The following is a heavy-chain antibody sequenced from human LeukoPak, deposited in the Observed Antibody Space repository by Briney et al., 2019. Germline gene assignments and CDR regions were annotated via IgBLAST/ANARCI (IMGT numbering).Heavy chain of an antibody. J-gene: IGHJ4*02. CDR3: ATGVGGAEWLDPFDY. V-gene: IGHV1-24*01. CDR2: LDPEDGET. Sequence: ASVKVSCRVSGYTLTELSMHWVRQAPGKGLEWMGGLDPEDGETIYAQKFQGRVTMTEDTSTDTAYMELSSLRSEDTAVYYCATGVGGAEWLDPFDYWGQGTLVTVSS. CDR1: GYTLTELS. D-gene: IGHD6-19*01.